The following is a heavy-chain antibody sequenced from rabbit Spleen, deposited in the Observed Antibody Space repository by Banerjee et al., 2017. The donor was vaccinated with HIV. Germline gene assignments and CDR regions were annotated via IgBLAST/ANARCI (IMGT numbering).Heavy chain of an antibody. CDR2: INIVTGKS. V-gene: IGHV1S45*01. Sequence: QQQLVESGGGLVKPGASLTLTCKASGFSFSNKAVICWVRQAPGKGLEWIACINIVTGKSVYASWAKGRFMMSRTSSTTVTLQMTSLTAADTATYFCARDLVSVIGWNFNLWGQGTLVTVS. CDR1: GFSFSNKAV. D-gene: IGHD1-1*01. CDR3: ARDLVSVIGWNFNL. J-gene: IGHJ4*01.